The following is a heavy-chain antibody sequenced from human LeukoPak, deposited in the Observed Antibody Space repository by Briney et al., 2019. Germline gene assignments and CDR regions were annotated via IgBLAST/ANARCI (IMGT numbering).Heavy chain of an antibody. D-gene: IGHD6-19*01. CDR1: GFTFSSYS. V-gene: IGHV3-21*01. CDR3: ARDNSPKYSSGWYDYGY. Sequence: GGSLRLSCAASGFTFSSYSMNWVRQAPGKGLEWVSSISSSSSYIYYAYSVKGRFTISRDNAKNSLYLQMNSLRAEDTAVYYCARDNSPKYSSGWYDYGYWGQGTLVTVSS. CDR2: ISSSSSYI. J-gene: IGHJ4*02.